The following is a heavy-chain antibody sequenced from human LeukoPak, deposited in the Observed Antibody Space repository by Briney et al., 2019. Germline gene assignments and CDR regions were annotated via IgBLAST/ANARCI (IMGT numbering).Heavy chain of an antibody. CDR2: IYYSGST. J-gene: IGHJ6*03. CDR1: GGSISSYY. V-gene: IGHV4-59*01. Sequence: SETPSLTCTVSGGSISSYYWSWIRQPPGKGLEWIGYIYYSGSTNYNPSLKSRVTISVDTSKNQFSLKLSSVTAADTAVYYCAGHDPRGSYYYYYMDVWGKGTTVTVSS. CDR3: AGHDPRGSYYYYYMDV.